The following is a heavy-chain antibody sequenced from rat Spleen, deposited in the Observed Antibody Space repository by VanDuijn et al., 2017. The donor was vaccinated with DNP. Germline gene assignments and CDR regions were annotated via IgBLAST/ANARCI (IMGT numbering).Heavy chain of an antibody. J-gene: IGHJ2*01. V-gene: IGHV5-17*01. Sequence: EVQLVESGGGLVQPGRSLKLSCAASGFTFSDYAMAWVRQAPKKGLEWVATISYDGSRTYYRDSVKGRFTISRHNAKSTLYVQMDSLRSEDTATYCCARHELSHGPFDYWGQGVMVTVSS. CDR1: GFTFSDYA. CDR2: ISYDGSRT. CDR3: ARHELSHGPFDY.